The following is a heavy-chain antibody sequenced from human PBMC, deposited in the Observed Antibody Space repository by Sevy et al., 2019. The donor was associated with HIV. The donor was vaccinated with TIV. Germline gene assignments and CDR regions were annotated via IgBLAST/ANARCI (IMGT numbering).Heavy chain of an antibody. CDR2: ISAYNGNT. Sequence: ASVKVSCKASGYTFTSYGISWVRQAPGQGLEWMGWISAYNGNTNYAQKLQGRVTMTTDTSTSTAYMELRSLRSDDTAVYYCARDGVIAVAGINSNGGFDYWGQGTLVTVSS. CDR1: GYTFTSYG. V-gene: IGHV1-18*01. D-gene: IGHD6-19*01. J-gene: IGHJ4*02. CDR3: ARDGVIAVAGINSNGGFDY.